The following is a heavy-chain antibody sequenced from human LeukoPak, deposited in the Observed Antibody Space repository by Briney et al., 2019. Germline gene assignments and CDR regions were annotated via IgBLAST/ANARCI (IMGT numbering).Heavy chain of an antibody. CDR2: ISGSGDST. CDR1: EFTFSSFA. CDR3: ARGYNSFDS. Sequence: PGGSLRLSCAASEFTFSSFAMTWVRQAPGKGLEWVSSISGSGDSTYYADSVKGRFTISRDNSKDTLFLQMNSLRAEDTAVYYCARGYNSFDSWGQGTLVTVSS. D-gene: IGHD1-1*01. J-gene: IGHJ4*02. V-gene: IGHV3-23*01.